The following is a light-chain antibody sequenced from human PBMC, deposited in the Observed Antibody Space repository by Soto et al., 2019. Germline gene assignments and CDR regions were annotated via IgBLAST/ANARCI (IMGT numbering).Light chain of an antibody. V-gene: IGKV3-15*01. CDR3: HQYNNWPPA. CDR1: QSVSTT. CDR2: GAS. J-gene: IGKJ4*01. Sequence: EIVMTQSPATLSVSLGERVTLSCRASQSVSTTLAWYQQKPGQAPRLLIYGASTRATDIPARFSGSGSGTEFTLSIGSLQSEDFAVYYCHQYNNWPPAFGGGTKVDIK.